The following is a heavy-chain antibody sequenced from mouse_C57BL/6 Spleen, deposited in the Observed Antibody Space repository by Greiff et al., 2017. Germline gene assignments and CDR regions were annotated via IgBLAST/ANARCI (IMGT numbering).Heavy chain of an antibody. D-gene: IGHD2-2*01. J-gene: IGHJ4*01. V-gene: IGHV1-82*01. CDR1: GYAFSSSW. Sequence: QVQLQQSGPELVKPGASVKISCKASGYAFSSSWMNWVKQRPGKGLEWIGRIYPGDGDTNYNGKFKGKATLTADKSSSTAYMQLSSLTSEDSAVYCCAREVNHAMDYWGQGTSVTVSS. CDR2: IYPGDGDT. CDR3: AREVNHAMDY.